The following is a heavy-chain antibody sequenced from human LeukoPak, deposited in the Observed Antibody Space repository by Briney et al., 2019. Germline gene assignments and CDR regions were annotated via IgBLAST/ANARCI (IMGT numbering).Heavy chain of an antibody. Sequence: ASVKVSCKASGYTFTGYYMHWVRQAPGQGLEWMGWMNPNSGNTGYAQKFQGRVTMTRNTSISTAYMELSSLRSEDTAVYYCARNYDFWSGYGYGMDVWGQGTTVTVSS. D-gene: IGHD3-3*01. J-gene: IGHJ6*02. CDR3: ARNYDFWSGYGYGMDV. CDR2: MNPNSGNT. CDR1: GYTFTGYY. V-gene: IGHV1-8*02.